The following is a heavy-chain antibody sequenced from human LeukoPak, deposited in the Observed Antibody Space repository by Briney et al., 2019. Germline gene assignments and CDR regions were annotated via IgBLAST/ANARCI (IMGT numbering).Heavy chain of an antibody. CDR1: GGSINSYY. V-gene: IGHV4-4*07. Sequence: SETLSLTCTVSGGSINSYYWSWIRQPAGKGLEWIGRVYSSGSTNYNPSLKSRVTMSIDTSKNQFSLKLRSVTAADTAVYYCARDSLGEYSGSYYFDYWGQGTLVTVSS. D-gene: IGHD1-26*01. J-gene: IGHJ4*02. CDR2: VYSSGST. CDR3: ARDSLGEYSGSYYFDY.